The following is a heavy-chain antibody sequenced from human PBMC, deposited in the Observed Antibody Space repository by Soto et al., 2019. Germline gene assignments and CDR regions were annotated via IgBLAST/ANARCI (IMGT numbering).Heavy chain of an antibody. CDR1: GFSLSTSGVG. D-gene: IGHD3-9*01. Sequence: QITVKESVPTLVKPTQTLTLTCTFSGFSLSTSGVGVGWIRQPPGKALEGLALIYWDDDKRYSPSLKSRLTITKDTSKNQLGLTMTNIDPVDTAPYYCAHSRKLRYFDCLHHGHPPFCSYWVQGTLVTVSS. CDR2: IYWDDDK. J-gene: IGHJ4*02. V-gene: IGHV2-5*02. CDR3: AHSRKLRYFDCLHHGHPPFCSY.